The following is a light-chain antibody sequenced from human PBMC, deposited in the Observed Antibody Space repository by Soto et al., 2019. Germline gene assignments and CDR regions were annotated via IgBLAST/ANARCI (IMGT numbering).Light chain of an antibody. CDR2: DVS. CDR3: YSYTSSSTHV. J-gene: IGLJ1*01. V-gene: IGLV2-14*01. CDR1: SSDVGAYNY. Sequence: QSALTQPASVSGSPGQSITISCTGTSSDVGAYNYVSWYQQHPAKVPKLMIYDVSNRPSGVSDRFSGSKSGNTASLTISGLQAEDEADYYCYSYTSSSTHVFGTGTKLTVL.